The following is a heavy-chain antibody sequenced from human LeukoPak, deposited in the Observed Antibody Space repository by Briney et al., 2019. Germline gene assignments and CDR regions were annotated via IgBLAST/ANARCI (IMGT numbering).Heavy chain of an antibody. J-gene: IGHJ6*03. Sequence: ASVKVSCKASGYTFTGYYMHWVRQAPGQGLEWMGWINPNSGGTNYAQKFQGRVTMTRDTSISTAYMELSRLRSDDTSVYYCARESGRYYGYMDVWGKGTTVTISS. V-gene: IGHV1-2*02. D-gene: IGHD3-10*01. CDR1: GYTFTGYY. CDR2: INPNSGGT. CDR3: ARESGRYYGYMDV.